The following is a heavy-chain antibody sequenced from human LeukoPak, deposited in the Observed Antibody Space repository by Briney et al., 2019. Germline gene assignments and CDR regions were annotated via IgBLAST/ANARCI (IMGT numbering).Heavy chain of an antibody. CDR1: GGSISSGGYY. CDR3: ARAYCGGDRYFDY. J-gene: IGHJ4*02. D-gene: IGHD2-21*02. V-gene: IGHV4-61*08. Sequence: SETLSLTCTVSGGSISSGGYYWSWIRQPPGKGLEWIGYIYYSGSTNYNPSLKSRVTISVDTSKNQFSLKLSSVTAADTAVYYCARAYCGGDRYFDYWGQGTLVTVSS. CDR2: IYYSGST.